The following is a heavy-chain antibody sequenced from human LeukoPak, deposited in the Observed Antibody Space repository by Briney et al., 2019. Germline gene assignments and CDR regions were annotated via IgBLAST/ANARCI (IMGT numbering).Heavy chain of an antibody. Sequence: HPGGSLRLSCAASGFTFSSYGMSWVRQAPGKGLEWVSAISGSGGSTYYADSVKGRFTISRDNSKNTLYLQMNSLRAEDTAVYYCTYYYDSSGYWVLSETPGLFDYWGQGTLVTVSS. CDR3: TYYYDSSGYWVLSETPGLFDY. CDR1: GFTFSSYG. CDR2: ISGSGGST. D-gene: IGHD3-22*01. J-gene: IGHJ4*02. V-gene: IGHV3-23*01.